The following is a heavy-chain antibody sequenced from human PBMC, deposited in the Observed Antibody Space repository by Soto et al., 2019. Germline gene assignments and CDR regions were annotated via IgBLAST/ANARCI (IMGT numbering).Heavy chain of an antibody. CDR2: IYYSRST. CDR1: PGPISSYY. J-gene: IGHJ3*01. Sequence: PSETLPLTCTVSPGPISSYYWSWIPQTPGKGLELIGYIYYSRSTNYNPSLKSRVTISVDTSKNQYSLKLSSVTAADTAVYYCARDRGGDTAFDVWGQGTMITVAS. D-gene: IGHD3-9*01. CDR3: ARDRGGDTAFDV. V-gene: IGHV4-59*01.